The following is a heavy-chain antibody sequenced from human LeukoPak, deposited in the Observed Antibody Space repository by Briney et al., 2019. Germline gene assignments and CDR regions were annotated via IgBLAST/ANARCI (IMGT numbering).Heavy chain of an antibody. CDR2: ISANNNNT. CDR1: GYTFTSYS. Sequence: ASVKVSCKASGYTFTSYSIHWVRQAPGQGLEWMGWISANNNNTDNVQKLQGRVTMTTDTSTSTAYMELRSLRSDDTAVYYCARALYHTFDYWGQGTLVTVSS. D-gene: IGHD2-2*01. V-gene: IGHV1-18*01. J-gene: IGHJ4*02. CDR3: ARALYHTFDY.